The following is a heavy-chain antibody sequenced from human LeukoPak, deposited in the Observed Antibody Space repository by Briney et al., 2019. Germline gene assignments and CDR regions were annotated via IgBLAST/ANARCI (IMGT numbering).Heavy chain of an antibody. CDR3: AKGGTFFGY. V-gene: IGHV3-23*01. J-gene: IGHJ4*02. CDR2: VGDSGDMT. Sequence: GGSLKISCVASGFTFSNNVMTWVRQAPGKGLEWVSSVGDSGDMTYYADSVKGRFTISRDNGKNTLYLQMYGLRAEDTAVYYCAKGGTFFGYWGQGTLVTVST. CDR1: GFTFSNNV.